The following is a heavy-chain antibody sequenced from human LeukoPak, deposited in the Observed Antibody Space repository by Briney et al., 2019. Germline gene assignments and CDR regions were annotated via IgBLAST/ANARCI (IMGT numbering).Heavy chain of an antibody. CDR2: ISGSGGST. CDR1: GFTFSSYA. D-gene: IGHD5-18*01. CDR3: ARVRQLWLGVDY. V-gene: IGHV3-23*01. Sequence: AGGSLRLSCAASGFTFSSYAMSWVRQAPGKGLEWVSAISGSGGSTYYADSVKGRFTISRDNAKNTLYLQMNSLRAEDTAVYYCARVRQLWLGVDYWGQRTLVTVSS. J-gene: IGHJ4*02.